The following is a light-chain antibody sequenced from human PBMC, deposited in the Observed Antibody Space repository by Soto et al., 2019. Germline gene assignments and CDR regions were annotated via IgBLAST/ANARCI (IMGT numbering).Light chain of an antibody. Sequence: EIVMTQSPATLSVSPGERATLSCRASQSVRSNLAWYQQKPGQATRLLIYGASTRATGIPARFSGSGSGTEFTITISSLNSEDFAVYYCQQYNNWPPITFGQGTRLEIK. V-gene: IGKV3-15*01. CDR2: GAS. J-gene: IGKJ5*01. CDR3: QQYNNWPPIT. CDR1: QSVRSN.